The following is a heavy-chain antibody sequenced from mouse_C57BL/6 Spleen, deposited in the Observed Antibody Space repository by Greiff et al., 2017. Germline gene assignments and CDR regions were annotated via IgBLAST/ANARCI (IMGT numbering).Heavy chain of an antibody. CDR3: ARLYDYDVPFAY. CDR1: GYTFTDYY. J-gene: IGHJ3*01. V-gene: IGHV1-77*01. CDR2: IGPGSGST. Sequence: VQLQQSGAALVKPGASVKISCKGSGYTFTDYYINWVKQRPGQGLEWIGKIGPGSGSTYYNEKFKGKATLTADKSSSTAYMQLSSLTSEDSAVYFCARLYDYDVPFAYWGQGTLVTVSA. D-gene: IGHD2-4*01.